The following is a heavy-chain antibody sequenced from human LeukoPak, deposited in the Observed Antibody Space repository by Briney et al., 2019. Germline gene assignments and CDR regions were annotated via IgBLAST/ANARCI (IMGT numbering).Heavy chain of an antibody. CDR3: AGGDGSGRYCIEY. V-gene: IGHV1-2*02. CDR2: INPNSGGT. J-gene: IGHJ4*02. D-gene: IGHD3-10*01. Sequence: ASVKVSCKASGYIFTDYFMHWVRQAPGQGLEWMSWINPNSGGTNYAQRFQGRVTMTRDTSISTVYMELSRLTSDDTAVYYCAGGDGSGRYCIEYWGQGTLVAVAS. CDR1: GYIFTDYF.